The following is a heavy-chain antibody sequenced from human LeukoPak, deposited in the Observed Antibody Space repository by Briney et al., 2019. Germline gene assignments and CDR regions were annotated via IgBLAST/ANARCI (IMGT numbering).Heavy chain of an antibody. Sequence: ASVTVSFKVSGYTFTAYYLHWVRQAPGQGLEWMGWINPNSGGTSYPQKFQGRVTMTRDTSITTAYMELSRLRSDDTAVYYCAREFPSVGLDYWGQGTLVTVSS. V-gene: IGHV1-2*02. CDR2: INPNSGGT. CDR1: GYTFTAYY. J-gene: IGHJ4*02. D-gene: IGHD1-26*01. CDR3: AREFPSVGLDY.